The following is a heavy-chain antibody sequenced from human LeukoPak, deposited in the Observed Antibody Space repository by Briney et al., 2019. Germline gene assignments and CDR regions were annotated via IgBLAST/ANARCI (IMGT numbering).Heavy chain of an antibody. J-gene: IGHJ4*02. Sequence: SETLSLTCTVSDDSITIYYWTWIRQPPGKGLEWIGYIDHTGRTNYNPSLNSRVTISRDTSKNHFSLELSSVTAADTAVYYCARVTQRYYYDSSGYGDYWGQGTLVTVSS. CDR3: ARVTQRYYYDSSGYGDY. CDR1: DDSITIYY. CDR2: IDHTGRT. V-gene: IGHV4-59*01. D-gene: IGHD3-22*01.